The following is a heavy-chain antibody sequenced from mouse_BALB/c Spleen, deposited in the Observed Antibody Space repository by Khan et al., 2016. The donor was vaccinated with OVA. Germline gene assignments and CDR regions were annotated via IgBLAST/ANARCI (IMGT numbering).Heavy chain of an antibody. CDR1: GFTFSSYS. D-gene: IGHD4-1*01. CDR2: ISSGGDYT. CDR3: ADHVTGSFAF. V-gene: IGHV5-6*01. Sequence: EVMLVESGGDLVKPGGSLKLSCAASGFTFSSYSMSWVRQTPDQRLEWVASISSGGDYTYYPASVKGRFTISRANAKNTLSLQMRDLKSSDTAMYYCADHVTGSFAFWGQGNLVTVSA. J-gene: IGHJ3*01.